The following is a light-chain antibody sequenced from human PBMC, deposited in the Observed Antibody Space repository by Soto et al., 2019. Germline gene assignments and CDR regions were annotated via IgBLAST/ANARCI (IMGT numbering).Light chain of an antibody. CDR2: DAS. J-gene: IGKJ2*01. CDR1: QSISSW. CDR3: QQSYSLPPYT. V-gene: IGKV1-5*01. Sequence: DIQMTQSPSTLSASVGDRVTITCRARQSISSWLAWYQQKPGKAPKLLIYDASSLESGVPSRFSGSGSGTEFTLTISSLQPGDFATYYCQQSYSLPPYTFGQGTKVEIK.